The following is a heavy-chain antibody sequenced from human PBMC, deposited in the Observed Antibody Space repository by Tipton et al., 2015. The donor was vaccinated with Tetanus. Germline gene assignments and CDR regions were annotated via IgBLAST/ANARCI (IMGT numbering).Heavy chain of an antibody. V-gene: IGHV5-51*01. CDR3: ARRQDYYDSSGYTPSYYYGMDV. D-gene: IGHD3-22*01. Sequence: QLVQSGAEVKKPGESLKISCKGSGYSFTSYWIGWVRQMPGKGLEWMGIIYPGDSDTRYSPSFQGQVTISADKSISTAYLQWSSLKASDTAMYYCARRQDYYDSSGYTPSYYYGMDVWGQGTTVTVSS. J-gene: IGHJ6*02. CDR1: GYSFTSYW. CDR2: IYPGDSDT.